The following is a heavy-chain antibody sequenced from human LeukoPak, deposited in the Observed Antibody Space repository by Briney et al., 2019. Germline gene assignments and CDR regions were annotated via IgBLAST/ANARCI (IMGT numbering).Heavy chain of an antibody. CDR2: IGSDNKP. CDR1: RFTFSAYA. V-gene: IGHV3-23*01. J-gene: IGHJ6*02. D-gene: IGHD3-10*02. Sequence: PGGSLRLSCEASRFTFSAYAMTWVRQAPGKGLEWVSSIGSDNKPHYSESVKGRFAIPRDHSKSMMFLQLNSVRAEDTALYYCARELHYYVAMDVWGQGTTVTVSS. CDR3: ARELHYYVAMDV.